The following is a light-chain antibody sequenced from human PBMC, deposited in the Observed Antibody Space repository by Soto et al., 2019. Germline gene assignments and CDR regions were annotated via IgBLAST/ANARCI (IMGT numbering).Light chain of an antibody. CDR3: SSYTSRSTLDV. V-gene: IGLV2-14*01. CDR1: SSDLGDPNY. Sequence: QSVLSQPASVFGSPGQSITIFCTRTSSDLGDPNYVSCYQQHPGKAPKLMIYDVSNRPSGVSNRFSGSKSGNTASLTISGLQAEDEADYYCSSYTSRSTLDVFGTGTRLPS. CDR2: DVS. J-gene: IGLJ1*01.